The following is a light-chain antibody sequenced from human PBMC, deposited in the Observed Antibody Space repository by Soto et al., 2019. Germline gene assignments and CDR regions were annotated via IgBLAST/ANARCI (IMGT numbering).Light chain of an antibody. CDR3: AAWDDSLNGPLYV. Sequence: QSVLTQPPSASGTPGQRVTISCSGSSSNIGSNTVNWYQQLPGTAPKLLIYSNNQRPSGVPDRFSVSKSGTSASLAISGLQSEDEADYYCAAWDDSLNGPLYVFGTGTKLTVL. V-gene: IGLV1-44*01. CDR2: SNN. CDR1: SSNIGSNT. J-gene: IGLJ1*01.